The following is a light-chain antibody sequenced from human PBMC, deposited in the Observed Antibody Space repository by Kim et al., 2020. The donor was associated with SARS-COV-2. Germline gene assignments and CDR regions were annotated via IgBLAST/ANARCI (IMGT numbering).Light chain of an antibody. CDR1: KLGDQY. Sequence: VSPGQTASITCSGDKLGDQYACWYQQKPGQSPVLVIYQDSKRPSGIPERFSGSNSGNTATLTIGGTQAMDEADYYCQAWDSSTAVFGGGTKLTVL. CDR3: QAWDSSTAV. V-gene: IGLV3-1*01. CDR2: QDS. J-gene: IGLJ3*02.